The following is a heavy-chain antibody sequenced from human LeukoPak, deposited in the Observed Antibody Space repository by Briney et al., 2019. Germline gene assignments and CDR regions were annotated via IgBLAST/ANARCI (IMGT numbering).Heavy chain of an antibody. J-gene: IGHJ4*02. Sequence: GGSLRLSCAASGFTFSSYSMNWVRQAPGKGLEWVSSISSSSYIYYADSVKGRFTISRDNAKNSLYLQMNSLRAEDTAVYYCARDMDYYGSGSPIFDYWGQGTLVTVSS. CDR1: GFTFSSYS. CDR3: ARDMDYYGSGSPIFDY. D-gene: IGHD3-10*01. V-gene: IGHV3-21*01. CDR2: ISSSSYI.